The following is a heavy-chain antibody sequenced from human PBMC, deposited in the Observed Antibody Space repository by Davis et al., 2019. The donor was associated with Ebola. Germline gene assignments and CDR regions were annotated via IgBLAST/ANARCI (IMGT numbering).Heavy chain of an antibody. D-gene: IGHD2-15*01. CDR2: IWYDGSNK. CDR3: ARENSGGRHGFDY. J-gene: IGHJ4*02. Sequence: PGGSLRLSCAASGFTFSSYAMHWVRQAPGKGLEWVAVIWYDGSNKYYADSVKGRFTISRDNSKNTLYLQMNSLRAEDTAVYYCARENSGGRHGFDYWGQGTLVTVSS. V-gene: IGHV3-33*08. CDR1: GFTFSSYA.